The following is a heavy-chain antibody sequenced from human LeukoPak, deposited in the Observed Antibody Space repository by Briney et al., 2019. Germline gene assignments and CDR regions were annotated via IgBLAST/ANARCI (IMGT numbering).Heavy chain of an antibody. CDR3: ARVGGYDILTGYYTLDY. CDR2: IIPIFGTA. Sequence: GASVKVSCKASGGTFSSYAINWVRQAPGRGLEWMGGIIPIFGTANYAQKFQGRVTITADESTSTAYMELSSLRSEDTAVYYCARVGGYDILTGYYTLDYWGQGTLVTVSS. V-gene: IGHV1-69*13. D-gene: IGHD3-9*01. CDR1: GGTFSSYA. J-gene: IGHJ4*02.